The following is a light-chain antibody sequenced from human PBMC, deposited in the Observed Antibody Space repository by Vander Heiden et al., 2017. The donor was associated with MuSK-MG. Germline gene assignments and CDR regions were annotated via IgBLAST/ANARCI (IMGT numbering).Light chain of an antibody. V-gene: IGKV2-28*01. J-gene: IGKJ2*01. CDR3: IQALQTPRP. Sequence: DIVMTQSPLSLPVTPGEPASISCRSSQSRLHSNGYNYLDWYLQKPGQSPQLLIYLGSNRASGVPDRFSGSGSGTDFTLKISRVEAEDVGVYYCIQALQTPRPFGQGTKLEIK. CDR1: QSRLHSNGYNY. CDR2: LGS.